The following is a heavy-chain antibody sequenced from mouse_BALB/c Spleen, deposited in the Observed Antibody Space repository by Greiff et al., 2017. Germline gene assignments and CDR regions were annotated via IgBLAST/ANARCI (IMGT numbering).Heavy chain of an antibody. CDR1: GFTFTDYY. CDR3: ARDGNHIDY. Sequence: EVKLMESGGGLVQPGGSLRLSCATSGFTFTDYYMSWVRQPPGKALEWLGFIRNKANGYTTEYSASVKGRFTISRDNSQSILYLQMNTLRAEDSATYYGARDGNHIDYWGQGTTLTVSS. J-gene: IGHJ2*01. D-gene: IGHD2-1*01. V-gene: IGHV7-3*02. CDR2: IRNKANGYTT.